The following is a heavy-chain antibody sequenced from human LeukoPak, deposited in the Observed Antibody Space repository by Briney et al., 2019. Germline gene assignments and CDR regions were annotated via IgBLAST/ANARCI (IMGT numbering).Heavy chain of an antibody. CDR3: ARLSKGRYFDYIFDY. V-gene: IGHV4-39*01. CDR1: GGSVSSTEFY. Sequence: PSGTLSLTCSVSGGSVSSTEFYWGWIRQPPGKGLQWIGNIYYTGSTYYNPSLNSRVTMSVDTSQNQFSLKMASVTAADTAVYYCARLSKGRYFDYIFDYWGQGTLVTVSS. D-gene: IGHD3-9*01. CDR2: IYYTGST. J-gene: IGHJ4*02.